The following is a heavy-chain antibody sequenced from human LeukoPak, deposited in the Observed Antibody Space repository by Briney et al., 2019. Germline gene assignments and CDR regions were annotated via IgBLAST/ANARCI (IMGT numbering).Heavy chain of an antibody. CDR3: ASASSSSWFYFDY. CDR2: VHYSGTT. Sequence: SETLSLTCTVSDGSLTNNDWSWVRQTPGKGLEFIGYVHYSGTTNYNPSLRSRVTISIDTSRKHFFLKLKSVTAADTAVYYCASASSSSWFYFDYWGQGTLVTVSS. D-gene: IGHD6-13*01. J-gene: IGHJ4*02. CDR1: DGSLTNND. V-gene: IGHV4-59*08.